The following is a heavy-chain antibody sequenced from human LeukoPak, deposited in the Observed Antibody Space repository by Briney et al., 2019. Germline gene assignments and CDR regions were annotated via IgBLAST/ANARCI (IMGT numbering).Heavy chain of an antibody. CDR1: GFTFSSYG. Sequence: GGSLRLSCAASGFTFSSYGMNWVRQAPGKGLEWLAYIISSSSTISYAESVKGRFTISRDHAKNSLYLQLHSLRAEDTAVFYCARGGAARPDYWGQGTLVTVSS. V-gene: IGHV3-48*04. D-gene: IGHD6-25*01. CDR2: IISSSSTI. J-gene: IGHJ4*02. CDR3: ARGGAARPDY.